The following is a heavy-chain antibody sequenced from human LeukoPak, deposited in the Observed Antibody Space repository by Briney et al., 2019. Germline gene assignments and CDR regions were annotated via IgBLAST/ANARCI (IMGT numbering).Heavy chain of an antibody. CDR3: ARSYDTSGYYYYFDY. CDR2: TYYRGNT. J-gene: IGHJ4*02. D-gene: IGHD3-22*01. V-gene: IGHV4-59*01. CDR1: GGSISSYY. Sequence: SETLSLTCTVSGGSISSYYWSWIRQSPGKGLEWTGYTYYRGNTNYNPSLKSRVTISVDTSKNQFSLRLTSVTAADTAVYYCARSYDTSGYYYYFDYWGQGTLVTVSS.